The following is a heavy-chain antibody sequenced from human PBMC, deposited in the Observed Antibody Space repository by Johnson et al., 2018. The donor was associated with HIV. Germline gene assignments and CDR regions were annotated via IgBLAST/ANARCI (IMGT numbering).Heavy chain of an antibody. CDR1: GISFSSYA. V-gene: IGHV3-23*04. J-gene: IGHJ3*02. Sequence: VQLVESGGGLVQPGGSLRLSCAASGISFSSYAMSWVRQAPGKGLEWVSAISDSGGSTYYADSVKGRFTISRDNSKKSLYLQVNSLSGEDTALYYCARDLPGSGPDNGDAFDIWGQGTMVTVSS. CDR2: ISDSGGST. D-gene: IGHD2-15*01. CDR3: ARDLPGSGPDNGDAFDI.